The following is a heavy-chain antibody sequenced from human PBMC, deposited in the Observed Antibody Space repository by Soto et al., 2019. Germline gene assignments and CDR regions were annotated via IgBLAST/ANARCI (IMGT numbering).Heavy chain of an antibody. CDR1: GFTFSSYG. CDR3: ASDVDTAMGH. D-gene: IGHD5-18*01. V-gene: IGHV3-33*01. Sequence: QVQLVESGGGVVQPGRSLRLSCAASGFTFSSYGMHWVRQAPGKGLEWVAVIWYDGSNKYYADSVKGRFTISRDNSKNTVYLQMNSLRAEDTAVYYCASDVDTAMGHWGQGTLVTVSS. CDR2: IWYDGSNK. J-gene: IGHJ4*02.